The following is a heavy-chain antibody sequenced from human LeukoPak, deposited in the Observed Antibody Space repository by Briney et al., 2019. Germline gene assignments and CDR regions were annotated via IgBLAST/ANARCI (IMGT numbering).Heavy chain of an antibody. J-gene: IGHJ5*02. Sequence: ASAKVSCKASGYTFTGYYMHWVRQAPGQGLEWMGWINPNSGGTNYAQKFQGRVTMTRDTSISTAYMELSRLRSDDTAVYYCARGRDIVVVVAATQWFDPWGQGTLVTVSS. CDR3: ARGRDIVVVVAATQWFDP. V-gene: IGHV1-2*02. D-gene: IGHD2-15*01. CDR1: GYTFTGYY. CDR2: INPNSGGT.